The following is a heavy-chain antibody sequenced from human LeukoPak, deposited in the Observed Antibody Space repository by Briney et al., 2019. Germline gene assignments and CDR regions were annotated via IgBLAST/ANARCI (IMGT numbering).Heavy chain of an antibody. CDR1: GFTFSNYG. D-gene: IGHD6-13*01. CDR3: ARDLVAAAPYDY. CDR2: MSYDGSNK. V-gene: IGHV3-30*03. Sequence: GGSLRLSCAASGFTFSNYGMHWVRQAPGKGLEWVAVMSYDGSNKFYADSVKGRFTISRDNSKNTLYLQMNSLRPDDTAVYYCARDLVAAAPYDYWGQGTLVTVSS. J-gene: IGHJ4*02.